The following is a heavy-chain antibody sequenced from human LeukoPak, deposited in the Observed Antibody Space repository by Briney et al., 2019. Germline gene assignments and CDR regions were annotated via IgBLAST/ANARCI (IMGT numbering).Heavy chain of an antibody. CDR2: ITSNIYT. D-gene: IGHD5-18*01. J-gene: IGHJ4*02. Sequence: KPGGSLRLSCAASGFTFSSYSLNWVRQPPGKGLEWVSCITSNIYTYYADSVRGRFTISRDNSQNSVYLVMNSLRAEDTAVYYCARERDTSMVALDSCGQGTLVTVSS. CDR1: GFTFSSYS. V-gene: IGHV3-21*06. CDR3: ARERDTSMVALDS.